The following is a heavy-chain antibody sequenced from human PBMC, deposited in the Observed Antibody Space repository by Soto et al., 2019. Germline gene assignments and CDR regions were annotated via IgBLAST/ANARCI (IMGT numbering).Heavy chain of an antibody. J-gene: IGHJ2*01. CDR2: IHWSGGRT. D-gene: IGHD3-3*01. CDR1: GFTFDDHG. Sequence: QLVESGGGVVRPGGSLKLSCSASGFTFDDHGMSWVRQAPGKGLEWVSGIHWSGGRTGYADSVKGRFTISRDNAKNSLYLQMNSLRAEDTALYYCARGGLVINYWYFDLWGRGTLVTVSS. V-gene: IGHV3-20*04. CDR3: ARGGLVINYWYFDL.